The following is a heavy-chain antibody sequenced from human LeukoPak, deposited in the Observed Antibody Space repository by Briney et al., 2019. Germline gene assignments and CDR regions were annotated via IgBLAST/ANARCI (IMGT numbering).Heavy chain of an antibody. CDR1: GGSISSGDYY. D-gene: IGHD6-19*01. Sequence: PSQTLSLTCTVSGGSISSGDYYWSWIRQPPGKGLEWIGHIYYSGTTNYNPSLKSRVTMSVDTSKKQFSLKLSSVTAADTAVYYCARGRRDSSDWYNFDYWGQGTLVTVSS. CDR3: ARGRRDSSDWYNFDY. J-gene: IGHJ4*02. CDR2: IYYSGTT. V-gene: IGHV4-30-4*08.